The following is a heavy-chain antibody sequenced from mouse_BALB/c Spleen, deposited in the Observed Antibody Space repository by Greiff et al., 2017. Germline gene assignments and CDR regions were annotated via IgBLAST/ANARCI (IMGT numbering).Heavy chain of an antibody. J-gene: IGHJ2*01. CDR2: ISSGSSTI. V-gene: IGHV5-17*02. D-gene: IGHD1-1*01. CDR3: ARDTTVVATRWYFDY. CDR1: GFTFSRFG. Sequence: DVKLVESGGGLVQPGGSRKLSCAASGFTFSRFGMHWVRQAPEKGLEWVAYISSGSSTIYYADTVKGRFTISRDNPKNTLFLQMTSLRSEDTAMYYCARDTTVVATRWYFDYWGQGTTLTVSS.